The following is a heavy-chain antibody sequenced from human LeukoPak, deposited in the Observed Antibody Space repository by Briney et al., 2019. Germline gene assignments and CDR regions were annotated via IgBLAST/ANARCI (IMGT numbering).Heavy chain of an antibody. CDR2: IYSGGST. Sequence: SGGSLRLSCAASGFTVSSNYMSWVRQAPGKGLEWVSVIYSGGSTYYADSVKGRFTISRDNSKNTLYLQVNSLRAEDTAVYYCARHSGSHDAFDIWGQGTMVTVSS. V-gene: IGHV3-53*01. CDR1: GFTVSSNY. CDR3: ARHSGSHDAFDI. D-gene: IGHD1-26*01. J-gene: IGHJ3*02.